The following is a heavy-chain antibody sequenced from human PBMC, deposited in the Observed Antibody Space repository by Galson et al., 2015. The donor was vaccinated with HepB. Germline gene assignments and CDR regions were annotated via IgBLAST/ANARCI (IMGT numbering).Heavy chain of an antibody. CDR1: GYTFTSYD. Sequence: SVKVSCKASGYTFTSYDINWVRQATGQGLEWMGWMNPNSGNTGYAQKFQGRVTMTRNTSISTAYMELSSLRSEDTAVYYCARAEYDFWSGYYTQYYFDYWGQGTLVTVSS. D-gene: IGHD3-3*01. CDR2: MNPNSGNT. CDR3: ARAEYDFWSGYYTQYYFDY. V-gene: IGHV1-8*01. J-gene: IGHJ4*02.